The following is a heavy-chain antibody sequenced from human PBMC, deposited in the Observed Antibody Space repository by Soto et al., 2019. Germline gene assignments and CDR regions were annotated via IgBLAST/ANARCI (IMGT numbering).Heavy chain of an antibody. J-gene: IGHJ3*02. Sequence: QLHLVQSGAVVKKPGASVTVSCSASGYPVTAYYMHWVRQAPGRGLEWMGGINPATGAAKYTQTFQGRVTMTGNTSKSMVFLEPSGLASEATAVFYCASGGGVGVAGSAAFDMWGQGTVVSVSS. CDR3: ASGGGVGVAGSAAFDM. D-gene: IGHD3-3*01. CDR1: GYPVTAYY. CDR2: INPATGAA. V-gene: IGHV1-2*02.